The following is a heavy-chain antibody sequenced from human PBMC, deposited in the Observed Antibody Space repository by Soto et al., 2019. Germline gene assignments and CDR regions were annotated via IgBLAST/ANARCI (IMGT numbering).Heavy chain of an antibody. J-gene: IGHJ4*02. CDR2: VDYSGNS. D-gene: IGHD6-19*01. CDR3: ARSWFSVAGRFHFDY. CDR1: GGSINTYY. V-gene: IGHV4-59*01. Sequence: SETLSLTCTVSGGSINTYYWSWIRQPPGKGLEWIGYVDYSGNSDSSPSLKSRVTISIDTSKKQVSLKLNSVTAADTAVYYCARSWFSVAGRFHFDYWGQGIPVTVSS.